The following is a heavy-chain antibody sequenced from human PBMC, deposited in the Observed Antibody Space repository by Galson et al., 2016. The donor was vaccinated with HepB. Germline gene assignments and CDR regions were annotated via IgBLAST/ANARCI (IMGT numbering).Heavy chain of an antibody. Sequence: SVMVSCKASRGSFTSYSIAWVRQAPGEGLEWMGVIIPMINSPNYAQMFQGRVTITADRSTTTVSMELRSLKSDDTAIYYCARRNANTWRLDYWAQGTLVTVSS. D-gene: IGHD1-14*01. J-gene: IGHJ4*02. CDR3: ARRNANTWRLDY. CDR1: RGSFTSYS. V-gene: IGHV1-69*06. CDR2: IIPMINSP.